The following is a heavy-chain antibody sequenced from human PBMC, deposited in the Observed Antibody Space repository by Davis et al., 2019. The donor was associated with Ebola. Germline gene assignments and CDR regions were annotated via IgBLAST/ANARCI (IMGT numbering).Heavy chain of an antibody. CDR3: AKGSGYFDY. CDR1: GFTFSGYT. CDR2: ISYDETDE. V-gene: IGHV3-30*18. J-gene: IGHJ4*02. Sequence: GESLKISCAASGFTFSGYTMHWVRQAPGKGLEWVALISYDETDEYYADSVKGRFTISRDNSNNTLYLQMNSLRPDDTAVYYCAKGSGYFDYWGQGTLVTVSS. D-gene: IGHD6-25*01.